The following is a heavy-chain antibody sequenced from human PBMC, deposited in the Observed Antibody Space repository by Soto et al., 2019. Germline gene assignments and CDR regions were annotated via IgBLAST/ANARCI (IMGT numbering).Heavy chain of an antibody. D-gene: IGHD5-12*01. CDR3: ARGLEMAPFAFDI. CDR1: GGTFSSYT. CDR2: IIPILGIT. V-gene: IGHV1-69*02. J-gene: IGHJ3*02. Sequence: SVKVSCKASGGTFSSYTISWVRQAPGQGIEWMGRIIPILGITNYAQKFQGRVTITADKSTSTAYMELSSLRSEDTAVYYCARGLEMAPFAFDIWGQGTMVTVS.